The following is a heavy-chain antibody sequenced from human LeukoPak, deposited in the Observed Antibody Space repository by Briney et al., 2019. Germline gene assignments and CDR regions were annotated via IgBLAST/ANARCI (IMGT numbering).Heavy chain of an antibody. CDR1: GGSISSGDNY. V-gene: IGHV4-30-4*01. D-gene: IGHD2-15*01. CDR3: ARDGGSQPHNWFDP. CDR2: IYYSGNT. J-gene: IGHJ5*02. Sequence: SQTLSLTCTVSGGSISSGDNYWSWLRQPPGKGLEWIGYIYYSGNTYYNPSLKSRVTISVDTSKNQFSLKLSSVTAADTAVYYCARDGGSQPHNWFDPWGQGTLVTLSS.